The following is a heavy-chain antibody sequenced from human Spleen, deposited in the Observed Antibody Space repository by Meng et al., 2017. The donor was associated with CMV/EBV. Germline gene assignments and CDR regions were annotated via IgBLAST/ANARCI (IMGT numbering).Heavy chain of an antibody. J-gene: IGHJ4*02. CDR2: IYYSGST. CDR1: GGSISSGGYY. CDR3: ARDFALVGRFFDY. D-gene: IGHD6-13*01. Sequence: YGGSISSGGYYWNWIRQHPGKGLEWIGYIYYSGSTYYNPSLKSRVTISVDTSKNQFSLKLSSVTAADTAVYYCARDFALVGRFFDYWGQGTLVTVSS. V-gene: IGHV4-31*02.